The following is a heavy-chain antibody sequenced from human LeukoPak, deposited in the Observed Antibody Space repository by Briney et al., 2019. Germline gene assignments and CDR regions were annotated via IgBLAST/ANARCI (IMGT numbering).Heavy chain of an antibody. J-gene: IGHJ5*02. CDR2: LSGSGGSS. CDR3: ANSRGSYPTRS. D-gene: IGHD1-26*01. CDR1: GFTLSSNA. Sequence: GGSLRLSCAASGFTLSSNAMSWVRQAPGKGLEWVSALSGSGGSSYYADSVKGRFIISRDNSKNTLYLQMNSLRAEDTAVYYCANSRGSYPTRSWGQGTLVTVSS. V-gene: IGHV3-23*01.